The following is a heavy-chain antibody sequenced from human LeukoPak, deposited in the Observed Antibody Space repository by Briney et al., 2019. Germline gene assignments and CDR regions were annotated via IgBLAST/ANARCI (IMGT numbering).Heavy chain of an antibody. D-gene: IGHD3-10*01. CDR2: IWYDGSNK. CDR3: ARDRLVRGVGSAVFDY. Sequence: PGGSLRLSCAASGFTFSSYGMHWVRQAPGKGLGWVAVIWYDGSNKYYADSVKGRFTISRDNSKNTLYLQMNSLRAEDTAVYYCARDRLVRGVGSAVFDYWGQGTLVTVSS. J-gene: IGHJ4*02. CDR1: GFTFSSYG. V-gene: IGHV3-33*01.